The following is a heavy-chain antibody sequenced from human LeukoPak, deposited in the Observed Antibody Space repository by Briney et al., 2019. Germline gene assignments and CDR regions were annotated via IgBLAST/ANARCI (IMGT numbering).Heavy chain of an antibody. CDR2: IYHSGST. V-gene: IGHV4-38-2*02. D-gene: IGHD3-16*01. J-gene: IGHJ6*03. Sequence: SETLSLTCTVSGYSISSGYYWGWIRQPPGKGLEWIGSIYHSGSTYYNPSLKSRVTISVDTSKNQFSLKLSSVTAADTAVYYCARAFGGYYYYMDVWGKGTTVTISS. CDR1: GYSISSGYY. CDR3: ARAFGGYYYYMDV.